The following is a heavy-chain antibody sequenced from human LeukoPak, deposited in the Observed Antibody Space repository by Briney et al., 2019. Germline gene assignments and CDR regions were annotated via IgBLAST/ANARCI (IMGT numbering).Heavy chain of an antibody. V-gene: IGHV3-23*01. CDR1: GLIFSSYA. D-gene: IGHD3-10*01. CDR3: AKGYGAGFGSGTTNYYYYGMDV. J-gene: IGHJ6*02. CDR2: ISGSGGST. Sequence: PGGSLRLSCAASGLIFSSYAMSWVRQAPGKGLEWVSAISGSGGSTYYADSVKGRFTISRDNSKNTLYLQMNSLRAEDTAVYYCAKGYGAGFGSGTTNYYYYGMDVWGQGTTVTVSS.